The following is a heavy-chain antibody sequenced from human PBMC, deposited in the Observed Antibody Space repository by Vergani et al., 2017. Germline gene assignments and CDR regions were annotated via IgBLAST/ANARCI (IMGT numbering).Heavy chain of an antibody. CDR3: ARVGDYGDY. D-gene: IGHD4-17*01. Sequence: QVQLVESGGGVVQPGRSLRLSCAASGFTFSSYAMHWVRQAPGKGLEWVAVISYDGSNKYYADSVKGRFTISRDNSKNTLYLQMNSLRAEDTAVYYCARVGDYGDYWGQGTLVTVSS. V-gene: IGHV3-30-3*01. J-gene: IGHJ4*02. CDR1: GFTFSSYA. CDR2: ISYDGSNK.